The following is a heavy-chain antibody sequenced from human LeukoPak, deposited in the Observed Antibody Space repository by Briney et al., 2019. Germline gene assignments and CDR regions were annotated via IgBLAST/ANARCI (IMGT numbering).Heavy chain of an antibody. V-gene: IGHV4-39*07. D-gene: IGHD3-3*01. CDR3: ARLWGGLDY. CDR2: VYYGGST. Sequence: PSETLSLTCTVSGGSITSVSYYWGWIRQPPGKGLEWIGSVYYGGSTYYNPSLKSRVTISVDTSKNQFSLNLTSVTAADTAVYYCARLWGGLDYWGQGTLVTVSS. CDR1: GGSITSVSYY. J-gene: IGHJ4*02.